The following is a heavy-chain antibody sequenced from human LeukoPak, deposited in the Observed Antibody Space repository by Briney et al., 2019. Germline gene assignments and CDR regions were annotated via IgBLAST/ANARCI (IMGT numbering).Heavy chain of an antibody. V-gene: IGHV1-69*04. CDR1: GGTFSSYA. CDR2: IIPILGIA. Sequence: ASVKVSCKASGGTFSSYAISWVRQAPGQGLEWMGRIIPILGIANYAQKFQGRVTITTDESTSTAYMELSSLRSEDTAVYYCARDRMEQQLNYFDYWGQGTLVTVSS. J-gene: IGHJ4*02. D-gene: IGHD6-13*01. CDR3: ARDRMEQQLNYFDY.